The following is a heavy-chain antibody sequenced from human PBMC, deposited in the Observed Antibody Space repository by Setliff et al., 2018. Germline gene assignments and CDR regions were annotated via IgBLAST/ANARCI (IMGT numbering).Heavy chain of an antibody. CDR1: EFTFSKYG. J-gene: IGHJ3*02. CDR2: IWYDGSDK. D-gene: IGHD6-19*01. CDR3: IRDTSGRDAFDI. Sequence: GGSLRLSCAASEFTFSKYGMHWVRQAPGKGLEWVAVIWYDGSDKFYADSVKGRFTISRDNSQNTMYLQMNSLRAEDTAVYYCIRDTSGRDAFDIWGQGTMVTVSS. V-gene: IGHV3-33*01.